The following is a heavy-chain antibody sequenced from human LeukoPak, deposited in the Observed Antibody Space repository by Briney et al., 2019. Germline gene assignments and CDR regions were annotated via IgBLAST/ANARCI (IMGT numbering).Heavy chain of an antibody. J-gene: IGHJ3*02. D-gene: IGHD1-7*01. CDR1: GYAFTGYY. V-gene: IGHV1-2*02. CDR3: AIINWNYVERPFDI. CDR2: INPNSGGT. Sequence: ASVKVSCKSSGYAFTGYYMHWVRQAPGQGLEWMGWINPNSGGTNSAQKFQGGVTMTRDTSISTAYMELSRLRSDDTAVYYCAIINWNYVERPFDIWGQGTMVTVSS.